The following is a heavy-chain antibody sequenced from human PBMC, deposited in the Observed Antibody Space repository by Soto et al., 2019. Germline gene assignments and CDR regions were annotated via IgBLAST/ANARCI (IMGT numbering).Heavy chain of an antibody. V-gene: IGHV1-69*13. CDR1: GGTFSSYA. J-gene: IGHJ3*02. Sequence: ASVKVSCKASGGTFSSYAISWVRQAPGQGLEWMGGIIPIFGTANYAQKFQGRVTITADESTSTAYMELSSLRSEDTAVYYCASDRTAQKALDTRGQSTTATV. D-gene: IGHD5-18*01. CDR3: ASDRTAQKALDT. CDR2: IIPIFGTA.